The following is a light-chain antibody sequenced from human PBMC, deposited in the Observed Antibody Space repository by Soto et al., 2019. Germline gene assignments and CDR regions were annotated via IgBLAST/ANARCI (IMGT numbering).Light chain of an antibody. CDR2: KAS. CDR3: QHYNDYPLT. Sequence: DIEMTQSPFTRSASVGDRVTITCRASQSISTNLAWYQQKPGKTPNLLVYKASTLQSGVPSRFSGSRFGTEFTLTVNSLQPDDFATYFCQHYNDYPLTFGGGTKGEIK. V-gene: IGKV1-5*03. J-gene: IGKJ4*01. CDR1: QSISTN.